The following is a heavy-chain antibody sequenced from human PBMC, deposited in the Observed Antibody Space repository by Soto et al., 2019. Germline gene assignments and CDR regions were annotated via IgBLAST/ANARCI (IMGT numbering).Heavy chain of an antibody. CDR3: AKSIGITIFGVVIPTDYYYGMDV. Sequence: GGSLRLSCAASGFTFSSYGMHWVRQAPGKGLEWVAVISYDGSNKYYADSVKGRFTISRDNSKNTLYLQMNSLRAEDTAVYYCAKSIGITIFGVVIPTDYYYGMDVWAKGPRSPSP. CDR1: GFTFSSYG. D-gene: IGHD3-3*01. V-gene: IGHV3-30*18. CDR2: ISYDGSNK. J-gene: IGHJ6*02.